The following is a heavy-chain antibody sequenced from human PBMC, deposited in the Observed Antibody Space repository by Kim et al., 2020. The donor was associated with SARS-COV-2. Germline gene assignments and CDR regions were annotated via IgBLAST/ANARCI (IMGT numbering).Heavy chain of an antibody. CDR1: GFTFSSYA. D-gene: IGHD3-9*01. CDR3: AKDPGYPHFTYLFDY. V-gene: IGHV3-23*01. J-gene: IGHJ4*02. CDR2: ISGSGGST. Sequence: GGSLRLSCAASGFTFSSYAMSWVRQAPGKGLEWVSAISGSGGSTYYADSVKGRFTISRDNSKNTLYLQMNSLRAEDTAVYYCAKDPGYPHFTYLFDYWGQGTLVTVSS.